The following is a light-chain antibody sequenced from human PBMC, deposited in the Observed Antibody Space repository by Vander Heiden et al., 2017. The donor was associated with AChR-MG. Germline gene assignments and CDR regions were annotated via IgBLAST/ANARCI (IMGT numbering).Light chain of an antibody. CDR1: QDINNY. CDR2: DVS. CDR3: QQYDNGPLT. V-gene: IGKV1-33*01. Sequence: MTQSPSSLSASVGDRVTISCQASQDINNYLNWYQQKPGKAPKLLIFDVSNLDTGVPSRFSGSGSGPDFTLTISSLQPEDFATYYCQQYDNGPLTFGQGTRVEIK. J-gene: IGKJ1*01.